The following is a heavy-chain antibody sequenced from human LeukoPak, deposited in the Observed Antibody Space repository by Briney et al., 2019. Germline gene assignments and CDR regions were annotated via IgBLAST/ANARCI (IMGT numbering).Heavy chain of an antibody. CDR3: AKDGVSCSLDY. CDR1: GFTFRNYA. J-gene: IGHJ4*02. V-gene: IGHV3-23*01. CDR2: ISGSGASA. Sequence: GGSLRLSCAASGFTFRNYAMSWVRQAPGKGLEWVSAISGSGASAYYADSVKGRFTISRDNSKNTLYLQMNSPRAEDTAVYYCAKDGVSCSLDYWGQGTLVTVSS. D-gene: IGHD3-10*02.